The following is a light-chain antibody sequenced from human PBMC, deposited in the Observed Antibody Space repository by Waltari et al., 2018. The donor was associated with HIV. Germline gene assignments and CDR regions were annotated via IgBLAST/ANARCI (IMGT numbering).Light chain of an antibody. CDR1: QSVLYSANNKNY. CDR2: WAS. J-gene: IGKJ2*01. V-gene: IGKV4-1*01. Sequence: DIVMTQSPDSLVVSLGERATITCTSSQSVLYSANNKNYLAWSQQKPGLPPKLLIYWASTQESGVPDRFSGSGSGTDFTLTISSLQAEDVAVYYCQQYYSTPRTFGQGTKLEIK. CDR3: QQYYSTPRT.